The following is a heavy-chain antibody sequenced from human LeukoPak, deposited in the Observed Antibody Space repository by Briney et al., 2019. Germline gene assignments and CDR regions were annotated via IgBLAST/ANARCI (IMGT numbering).Heavy chain of an antibody. Sequence: SQTLSLTCTVSGGSISSGSYYWSWIRQPAGKGLEWIGRIYTSGSTNYNPSLKSRVTISVDTSKNQFSLKLSSVTAADTAVYYCAREMARARGWFDPWGQGTLVTVSS. CDR2: IYTSGST. CDR1: GGSISSGSYY. D-gene: IGHD3-10*01. CDR3: AREMARARGWFDP. J-gene: IGHJ5*02. V-gene: IGHV4-61*02.